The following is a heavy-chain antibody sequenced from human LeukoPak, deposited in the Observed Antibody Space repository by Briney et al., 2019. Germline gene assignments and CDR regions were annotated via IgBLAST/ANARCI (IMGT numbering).Heavy chain of an antibody. CDR1: GFTFSNYA. CDR3: AVGATVEWLLSYLVY. D-gene: IGHD3-3*01. Sequence: PGGSLRLSCAASGFTFSNYAMTWVRQAPGKGLEWVSAISGSGLTTYYADSVRGRFTISRDNFRNTLYLQMNSLRAEDTAVYFCAVGATVEWLLSYLVYWGQGTLATVSS. J-gene: IGHJ4*02. CDR2: ISGSGLTT. V-gene: IGHV3-23*01.